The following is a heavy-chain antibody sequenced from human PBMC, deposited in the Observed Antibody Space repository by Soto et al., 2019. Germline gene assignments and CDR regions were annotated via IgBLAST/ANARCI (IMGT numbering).Heavy chain of an antibody. CDR2: ISAYNGNT. D-gene: IGHD6-13*01. CDR1: GYPFTNYD. Sequence: ASVKVSCKTSGYPFTNYDIHWVRQATGQGLEWMGWISAYNGNTNYAQKLQGRVTMTTDTSTSTAYMELRSLRSDDTAVYYCARTYSPFDYWGQGTLVTVSS. J-gene: IGHJ4*02. CDR3: ARTYSPFDY. V-gene: IGHV1-18*01.